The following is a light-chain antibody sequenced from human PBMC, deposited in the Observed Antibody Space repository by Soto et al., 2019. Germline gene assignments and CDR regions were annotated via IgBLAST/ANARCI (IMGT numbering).Light chain of an antibody. CDR2: EVI. V-gene: IGLV2-14*01. J-gene: IGLJ2*01. CDR1: SSDVGGYNY. CDR3: SSYAGSNNLL. Sequence: QSALTQPASVSGSPGQSITISCTGTSSDVGGYNYVSWYQQHPGKAPKLMIYEVINRPSGVSNRFSGSKSGNTASLTISGLQAEDEADYYCSSYAGSNNLLFGGGTKLTVL.